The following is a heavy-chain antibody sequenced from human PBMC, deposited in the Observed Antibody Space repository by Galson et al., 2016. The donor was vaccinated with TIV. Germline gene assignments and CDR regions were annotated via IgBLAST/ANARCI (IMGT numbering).Heavy chain of an antibody. J-gene: IGHJ4*02. CDR3: ARDCSSSNCYTDPIYFDS. V-gene: IGHV3-11*01. CDR1: GFTFGDFY. D-gene: IGHD2-2*01. CDR2: TGASGRIS. Sequence: SLRLSCAASGFTFGDFYMSWVRQAPGKGLEWISYTGASGRISYYADSVKGRFTISRDNAKNSLYLQMNGLRVEDTAVYYCARDCSSSNCYTDPIYFDSWGQGVLVTVSS.